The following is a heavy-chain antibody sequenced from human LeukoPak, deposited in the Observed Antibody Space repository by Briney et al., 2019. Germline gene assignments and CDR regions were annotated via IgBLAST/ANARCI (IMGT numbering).Heavy chain of an antibody. CDR1: GYTFTSYG. CDR3: ARGLRIVGATSPPLGY. D-gene: IGHD1-26*01. J-gene: IGHJ4*02. CDR2: ISAYNGNT. V-gene: IGHV1-18*01. Sequence: ASVNVSCKASGYTFTSYGISWVRQAPGQGLEWMGWISAYNGNTNYAQKLQGRVTMTTDTSTSTAYMELRSLRSDDTAVYYCARGLRIVGATSPPLGYWGQGTLVTVSS.